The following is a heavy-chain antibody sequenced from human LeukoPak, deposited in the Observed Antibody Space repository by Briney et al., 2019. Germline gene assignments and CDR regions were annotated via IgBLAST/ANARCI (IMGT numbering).Heavy chain of an antibody. J-gene: IGHJ5*02. CDR1: GGSISSGGYY. CDR3: ATTINYYDSSGHYYNWFDP. Sequence: SETLSLTCTVSGGSISSGGYYWSWIRQHPGKGLEWIGYIYYSGSTNYNPSLKSRVTISVDTSKNQFSLRLTSVTAADTAVYYCATTINYYDSSGHYYNWFDPWGQGTLVTVSS. D-gene: IGHD3-22*01. CDR2: IYYSGST. V-gene: IGHV4-61*08.